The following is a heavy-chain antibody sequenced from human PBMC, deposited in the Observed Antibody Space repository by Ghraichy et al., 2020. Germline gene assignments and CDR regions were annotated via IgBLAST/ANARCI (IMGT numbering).Heavy chain of an antibody. CDR2: ISSSSSYI. CDR3: ARGAVTSDY. Sequence: GESLNISCAASGFPFSSYTMSWVRQAPGKGLEWVSSISSSSSYIYYADSVKGRFTISRDNAKNSLYLQMNSLRAEDTAVYYCARGAVTSDYWGQGTLVTVSS. CDR1: GFPFSSYT. D-gene: IGHD6-19*01. J-gene: IGHJ4*02. V-gene: IGHV3-21*01.